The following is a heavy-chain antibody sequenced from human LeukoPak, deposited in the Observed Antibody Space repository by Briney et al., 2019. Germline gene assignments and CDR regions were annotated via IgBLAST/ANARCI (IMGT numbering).Heavy chain of an antibody. D-gene: IGHD3-10*01. J-gene: IGHJ6*03. CDR1: GGTFSSYA. Sequence: GASVKVSCKASGGTFSSYAISWVRQAPGQGLEWMGGIIPIFGTANYAQKFQGRVTITADKSTSTAYMELSSLRSEDTAVYYCARDRMNYYGSGSYSDYYYYYMDVWGKGTTVTVSS. CDR3: ARDRMNYYGSGSYSDYYYYYMDV. V-gene: IGHV1-69*06. CDR2: IIPIFGTA.